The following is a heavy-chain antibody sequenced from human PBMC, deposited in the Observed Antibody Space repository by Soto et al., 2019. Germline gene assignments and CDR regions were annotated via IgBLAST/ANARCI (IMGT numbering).Heavy chain of an antibody. CDR2: IWYDGSNK. D-gene: IGHD6-13*01. Sequence: PGGSLRLSCAASGFTFSSYGMHWVRQAPGKGLEWVALIWYDGSNKYYADSVKGRFTISRDNSKNTLYLQMNSLRAEDTAVYYWARAQPGNYYMDVWGKGTTVTVSS. V-gene: IGHV3-33*01. CDR3: ARAQPGNYYMDV. J-gene: IGHJ6*03. CDR1: GFTFSSYG.